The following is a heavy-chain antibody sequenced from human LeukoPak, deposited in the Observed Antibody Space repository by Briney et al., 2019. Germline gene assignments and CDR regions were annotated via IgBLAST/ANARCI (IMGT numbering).Heavy chain of an antibody. CDR2: IYYSGST. Sequence: KASETLSLTCTVSGGSISSSSYYWGWIRQPPGKGLEWIGSIYYSGSTYYNPSLKRLVTISVDTSKNQFSLKLSSVTAADTAVYYCALTHEDYRTRLQNPRRGASDYYYRMDVWGQGTTVTVSS. D-gene: IGHD3-10*01. J-gene: IGHJ6*02. CDR3: ALTHEDYRTRLQNPRRGASDYYYRMDV. V-gene: IGHV4-39*01. CDR1: GGSISSSSYY.